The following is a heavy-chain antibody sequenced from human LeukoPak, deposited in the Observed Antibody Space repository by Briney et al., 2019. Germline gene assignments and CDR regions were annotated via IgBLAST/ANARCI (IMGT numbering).Heavy chain of an antibody. CDR1: GYTFTSYG. D-gene: IGHD4-17*01. J-gene: IGHJ4*02. CDR2: ISTQSGNT. CDR3: ARGAYGDK. V-gene: IGHV1-18*01. Sequence: VASVKVSCKASGYTFTSYGISWMRQAPGQGLEWMGWISTQSGNTNYAQKVQGRLTLTTDRSTNTAYMELRSLRSDDTAVYYCARGAYGDKWGQGTMVTVSS.